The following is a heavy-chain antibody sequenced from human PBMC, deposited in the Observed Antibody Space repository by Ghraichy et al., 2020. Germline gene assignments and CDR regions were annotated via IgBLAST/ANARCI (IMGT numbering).Heavy chain of an antibody. CDR1: GFIFSDYA. CDR2: ISYDGSKK. Sequence: GESLRLSCAASGFIFSDYATHWVRQAPGKGLEWVAVISYDGSKKNYADSVKGRFTISRDNSKNTLYLQMNSLKAEDTAVYYCAREYKTYYDFWSGYYPPGDWFDTWGQGTLVTVSS. J-gene: IGHJ5*02. V-gene: IGHV3-30*04. CDR3: AREYKTYYDFWSGYYPPGDWFDT. D-gene: IGHD3-3*01.